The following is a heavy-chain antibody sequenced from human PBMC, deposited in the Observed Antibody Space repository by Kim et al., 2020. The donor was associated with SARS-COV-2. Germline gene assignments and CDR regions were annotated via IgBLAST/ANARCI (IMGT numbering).Heavy chain of an antibody. J-gene: IGHJ6*01. CDR2: ISYDGSNK. D-gene: IGHD3-16*01. CDR3: AKDSPAWGDWYYGMDV. V-gene: IGHV3-30*18. CDR1: GFTFSSYG. Sequence: GGSLRLSCAASGFTFSSYGMHWVRQAPGKGLEWVAVISYDGSNKYYADSVKGRFTISRDNSKNTLYLQMNSLRAEDTAVYYCAKDSPAWGDWYYGMDVWG.